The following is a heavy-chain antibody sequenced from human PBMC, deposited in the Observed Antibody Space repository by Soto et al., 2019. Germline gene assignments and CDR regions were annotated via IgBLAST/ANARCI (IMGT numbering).Heavy chain of an antibody. J-gene: IGHJ5*02. CDR3: ARDHRYNWNDEGWFDP. CDR1: GYIFSTYD. Sequence: QVQLVQSGAEVKKPGASVKVSCKASGYIFSTYDINWVRQAPGQGLEWMGWLNPNSGNTGYAQKFQGRVTMTRNTSINTAYMELSSLGSEDTAVYYCARDHRYNWNDEGWFDPWGQGTLVTVYS. CDR2: LNPNSGNT. V-gene: IGHV1-8*01. D-gene: IGHD1-20*01.